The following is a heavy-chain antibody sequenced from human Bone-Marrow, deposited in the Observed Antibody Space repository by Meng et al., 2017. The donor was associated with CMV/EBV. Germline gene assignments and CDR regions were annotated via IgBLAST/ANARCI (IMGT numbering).Heavy chain of an antibody. D-gene: IGHD2-2*01. Sequence: SETLSPTCTVSGGSISSSSYYWGWIRQPPGQGLEWIGSIYYSGSTYYNPSLKSRVTISVDTSKNQFSLKLSSVTAADTAVYYCASNFEDIVVVTAIFDYWGQGTLVTVSS. J-gene: IGHJ4*02. V-gene: IGHV4-39*07. CDR3: ASNFEDIVVVTAIFDY. CDR2: IYYSGST. CDR1: GGSISSSSYY.